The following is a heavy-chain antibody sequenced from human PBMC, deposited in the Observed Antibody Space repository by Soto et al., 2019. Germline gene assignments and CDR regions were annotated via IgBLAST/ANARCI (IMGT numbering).Heavy chain of an antibody. J-gene: IGHJ4*02. Sequence: GGSLRLSCAASGFTFSNAWMNWVRQAPGKGLEWVGRIKSKADGGTTVYPAPVKGRFTISSEDSKNTTVYLQMNSLKTEDTAVYFCTLLGDIAFWGQGTLVTVSS. CDR1: GFTFSNAW. CDR3: TLLGDIAF. D-gene: IGHD5-12*01. V-gene: IGHV3-15*07. CDR2: IKSKADGGTT.